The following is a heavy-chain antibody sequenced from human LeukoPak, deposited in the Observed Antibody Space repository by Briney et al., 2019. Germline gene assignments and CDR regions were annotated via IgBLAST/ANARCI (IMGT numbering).Heavy chain of an antibody. CDR1: GGSISSSSYY. J-gene: IGHJ4*02. Sequence: PSETLSLTCTVSGGSISSSSYYWGWIRQPPGKGLEWIGSVHYSGSTYYNPSLKSRVTISVDTSKNQFSLKLSSVTAADTAVYYCAREVRGYIDYWGQGTLVTVSS. CDR2: VHYSGST. CDR3: AREVRGYIDY. V-gene: IGHV4-39*07. D-gene: IGHD5-18*01.